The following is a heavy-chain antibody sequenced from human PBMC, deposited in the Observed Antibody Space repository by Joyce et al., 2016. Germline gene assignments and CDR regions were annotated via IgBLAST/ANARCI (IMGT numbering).Heavy chain of an antibody. CDR3: ASGFNFKGRSFFDY. Sequence: QLQLQESGSGLVKPSQTLSLTCAVSGASVSSGGYSWSWIRQPPGKGLEWIGYIYHNESTYYIPSLKSRVTISVDRSKTQFSLKLASVTAADTAVYYCASGFNFKGRSFFDYWGQGALVTVSS. V-gene: IGHV4-30-2*01. CDR1: GASVSSGGYS. D-gene: IGHD3-10*01. CDR2: IYHNEST. J-gene: IGHJ4*02.